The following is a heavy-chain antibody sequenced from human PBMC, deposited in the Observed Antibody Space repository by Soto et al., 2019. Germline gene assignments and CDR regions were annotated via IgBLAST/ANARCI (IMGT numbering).Heavy chain of an antibody. D-gene: IGHD3-22*01. Sequence: PGGSLRLSCLASGFPSSTYGFSTYAMSWVRQAPGKGLEWVSAISGSGGSTYYADSVKGRFTISRDNSKNTLYLQMNSLRAEDTAVYYCAKDREFPYDSSGYYSYYFDYWGQGTLVTVS. V-gene: IGHV3-23*01. CDR1: GFPSSTYGFSTYA. J-gene: IGHJ4*02. CDR3: AKDREFPYDSSGYYSYYFDY. CDR2: ISGSGGST.